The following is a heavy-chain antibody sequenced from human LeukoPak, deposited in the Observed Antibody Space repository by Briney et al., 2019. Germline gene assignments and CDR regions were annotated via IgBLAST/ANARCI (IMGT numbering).Heavy chain of an antibody. CDR2: INPSGGST. D-gene: IGHD1-20*01. Sequence: ASVKVSCKAFGYTFTSYFMHWVRQAPGQGLEWMGIINPSGGSTTYAQKFHGRVTMTRDTSTSTVYMELSSLRSEDTAVYYCARDVDNWNDVGNYYFDYWGQGTLVTVSS. CDR3: ARDVDNWNDVGNYYFDY. J-gene: IGHJ4*02. V-gene: IGHV1-46*03. CDR1: GYTFTSYF.